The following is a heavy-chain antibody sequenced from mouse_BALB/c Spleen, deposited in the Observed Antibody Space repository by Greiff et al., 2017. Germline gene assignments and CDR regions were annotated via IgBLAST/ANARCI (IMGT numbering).Heavy chain of an antibody. J-gene: IGHJ2*01. Sequence: QVQLQQPGAELVKPGASVKLSCKASGYTFTSYWMHWVKQRPGQGLEWIAEIDPSDSYTNYNQKFKGKATLTVDKSSSTAYMQLSSLTSEDSAVYYCAPRDGYYYFDYWGQGTTLTVSS. V-gene: IGHV1-69*02. D-gene: IGHD2-3*01. CDR3: APRDGYYYFDY. CDR1: GYTFTSYW. CDR2: IDPSDSYT.